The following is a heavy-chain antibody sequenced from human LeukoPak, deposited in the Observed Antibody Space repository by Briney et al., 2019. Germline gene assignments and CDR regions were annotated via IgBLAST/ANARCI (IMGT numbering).Heavy chain of an antibody. D-gene: IGHD6-19*01. CDR1: GFIVSSNY. Sequence: GGSLRISCAASGFIVSSNYMGWVRQAPGKGLEWVSVIYSGGSTYYADSVKGRFTISRDNSKNMIYLEMNSLRVEDTAVYYCAKERKLEIAVAGTIFDYWGQGTLVTVSS. CDR2: IYSGGST. V-gene: IGHV3-66*01. CDR3: AKERKLEIAVAGTIFDY. J-gene: IGHJ4*02.